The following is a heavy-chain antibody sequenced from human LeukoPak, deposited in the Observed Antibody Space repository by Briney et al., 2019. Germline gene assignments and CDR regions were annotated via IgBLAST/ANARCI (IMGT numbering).Heavy chain of an antibody. CDR2: IYYSGST. D-gene: IGHD3-16*01. CDR1: GGSISSYY. Sequence: PSETLSLTCTVSGGSISSYYWSWIRQPPGKGLEWIGYIYYSGSTNYNPSLKSRVTISVDTSKNQFSLKLSPVTAADTAVYYCARVSRFGGYYYGMDVWGQGTTVTVSS. V-gene: IGHV4-59*01. J-gene: IGHJ6*02. CDR3: ARVSRFGGYYYGMDV.